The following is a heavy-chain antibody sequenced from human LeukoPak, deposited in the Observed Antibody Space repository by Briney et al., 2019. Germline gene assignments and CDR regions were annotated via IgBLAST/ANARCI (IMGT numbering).Heavy chain of an antibody. CDR3: AKEDNWNDETPLGKDWADPFDY. D-gene: IGHD1-1*01. CDR2: ISGSGGST. J-gene: IGHJ4*02. CDR1: GFTFSSYA. V-gene: IGHV3-23*01. Sequence: GGSLRLSCAASGFTFSSYAMSWVHQAPGKGLEWVSAISGSGGSTYYADSVKGRFTISRDNSKNTLYLQMNSLRAEDTAVYYCAKEDNWNDETPLGKDWADPFDYWGQGTLVTVSS.